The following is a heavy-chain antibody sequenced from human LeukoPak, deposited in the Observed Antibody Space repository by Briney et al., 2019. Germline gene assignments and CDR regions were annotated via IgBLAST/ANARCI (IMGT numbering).Heavy chain of an antibody. V-gene: IGHV4-39*01. CDR2: IYYSGST. CDR1: GGSISSSSYY. D-gene: IGHD3-10*01. CDR3: ARQCVPPFGGPDY. Sequence: SETLSLTCTVSGGSISSSSYYWGWIRQPPGKGLEWIGSIYYSGSTYYNPSLKSRVTISVDTSKNQFSLKLSSVTAADTAVYYCARQCVPPFGGPDYWGQGTLVTVSS. J-gene: IGHJ4*02.